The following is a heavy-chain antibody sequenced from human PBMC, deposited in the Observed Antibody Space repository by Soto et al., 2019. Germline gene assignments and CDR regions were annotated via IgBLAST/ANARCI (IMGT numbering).Heavy chain of an antibody. CDR1: GFTFSDYA. D-gene: IGHD6-13*01. CDR2: ISSGFIT. J-gene: IGHJ6*02. Sequence: GGSLRLSCAASGFTFSDYAMSWVRQAPGKGLEWVSHISSGFITYYADSVKGRFTISTDNSKNTLYLQMNSLRADDTAVYYCARADYSSSWSPYYYYYGMDVWGQGTTVTVSS. V-gene: IGHV3-23*01. CDR3: ARADYSSSWSPYYYYYGMDV.